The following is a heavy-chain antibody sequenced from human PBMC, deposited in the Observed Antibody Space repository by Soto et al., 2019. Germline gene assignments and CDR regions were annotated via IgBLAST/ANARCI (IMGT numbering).Heavy chain of an antibody. CDR3: ARDRWGGSGRDGMDV. CDR1: GFTFSDYY. V-gene: IGHV3-11*05. CDR2: ISSSSSYT. Sequence: QVQLVESGGGLVKPGGSLRLSCAASGFTFSDYYMSWIRQAPGKGLEWVSYISSSSSYTNYADSVKGRFTISRDNAKNSLYLKRSSLRAEDTAVYYCARDRWGGSGRDGMDVWGQGTTVTVSS. J-gene: IGHJ6*02. D-gene: IGHD3-10*01.